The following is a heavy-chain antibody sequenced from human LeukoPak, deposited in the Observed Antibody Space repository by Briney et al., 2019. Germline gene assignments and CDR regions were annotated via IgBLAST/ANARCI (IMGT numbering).Heavy chain of an antibody. CDR3: TRGYSGSYYGYYFDY. CDR1: GFTFGDYA. CDR2: IGSKAYGGTT. D-gene: IGHD1-26*01. J-gene: IGHJ4*02. Sequence: PGGSLRLSCTASGFTFGDYAMSWVRQAPGKGLEWVGFIGSKAYGGTTEYAASVKGRFTISRDDSKSIAYLQMNSLKTEDTAVYYCTRGYSGSYYGYYFDYWGQGTLVTVSS. V-gene: IGHV3-49*04.